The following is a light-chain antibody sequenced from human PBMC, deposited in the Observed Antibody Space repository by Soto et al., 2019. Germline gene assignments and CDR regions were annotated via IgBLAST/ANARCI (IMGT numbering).Light chain of an antibody. CDR2: GAS. Sequence: EIVLTQSPGTLSLSPGERATLSCRASQSVSSSYLAWYQQKPGQAPKLLIFGASIRATDIPDRFSGSGSGTDFTLTISRLEPEDFAVYYCQQYNTWPRTFGQGTKVDIK. J-gene: IGKJ1*01. V-gene: IGKV3-20*01. CDR3: QQYNTWPRT. CDR1: QSVSSSY.